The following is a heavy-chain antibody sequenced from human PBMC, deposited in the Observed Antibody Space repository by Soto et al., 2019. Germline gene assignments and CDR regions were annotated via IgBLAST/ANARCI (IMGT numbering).Heavy chain of an antibody. J-gene: IGHJ6*04. Sequence: GGSLRLSCAASGFTFSSYAMSWVRQAPGKGLEWVSAISGSGGSTYYADSVKGRITISRDNSKNTLYLAMNSLRAEDTAVYYCAKARVPITIFGVVTPAALDVWGKGTTVTVSS. V-gene: IGHV3-23*01. CDR1: GFTFSSYA. CDR3: AKARVPITIFGVVTPAALDV. CDR2: ISGSGGST. D-gene: IGHD3-3*01.